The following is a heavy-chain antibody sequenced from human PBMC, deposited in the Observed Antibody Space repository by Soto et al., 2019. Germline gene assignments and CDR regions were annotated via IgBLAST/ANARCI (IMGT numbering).Heavy chain of an antibody. CDR1: GYTFTSYD. V-gene: IGHV1-8*01. J-gene: IGHJ6*02. Sequence: QVQLVQSGAEVKKPGASVKVSCKASGYTFTSYDINWVRQATGQGLEWMGWMNPNSGNTGYAQKLQGRVTMTRNTSISTAYMALSSLRSEDTAVYYCARWPDGYYYYGMDVWCQGTTVTVSS. CDR2: MNPNSGNT. CDR3: ARWPDGYYYYGMDV.